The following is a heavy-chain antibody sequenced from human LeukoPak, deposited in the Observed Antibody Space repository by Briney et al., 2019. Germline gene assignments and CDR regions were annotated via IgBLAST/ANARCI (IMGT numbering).Heavy chain of an antibody. CDR3: ASTVNCSRTSCYVAYYYGLDV. V-gene: IGHV4-31*03. CDR1: GGSISSGGNY. J-gene: IGHJ6*02. D-gene: IGHD2-2*01. CDR2: IYYSGST. Sequence: SQTLSLTCTVSGGSISSGGNYWSWIRQHPGKGLEWIGYIYYSGSTYYNPSLKSRVTISVDTSKNQFSLKLSSVTAADTAVYYCASTVNCSRTSCYVAYYYGLDVWGQGTTVTVSS.